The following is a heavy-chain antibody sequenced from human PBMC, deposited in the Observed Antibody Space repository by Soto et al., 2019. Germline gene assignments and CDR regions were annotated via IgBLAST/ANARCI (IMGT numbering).Heavy chain of an antibody. CDR2: IYYSGST. CDR3: ARSSTVTTSPEHLQH. J-gene: IGHJ1*01. D-gene: IGHD4-17*01. CDR1: GGSISSGGYY. Sequence: SETLSLTCTVSGGSISSGGYYWSWIRQHPGKGLEWIEYIYYSGSTYYNPSLKSRVTISVDTSKNQFSLKLSSVTAADTAVYYCARSSTVTTSPEHLQHWGQGTLVTVSS. V-gene: IGHV4-31*03.